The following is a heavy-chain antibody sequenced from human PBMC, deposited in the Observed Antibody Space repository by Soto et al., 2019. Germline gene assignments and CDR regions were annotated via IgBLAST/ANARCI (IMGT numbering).Heavy chain of an antibody. Sequence: EVQVVESGGGLVKPGGSLRLSCAASGISFSSHTMNWVRQAPGKGLEWVSSISSSSTYIYYADSVKGRFTISRDNAQNALYLQMNSLRAEDTAVYYWARGGGNYYYYYGMDVWGQGTPVTVSS. CDR3: ARGGGNYYYYYGMDV. CDR1: GISFSSHT. J-gene: IGHJ6*02. V-gene: IGHV3-21*01. CDR2: ISSSSTYI. D-gene: IGHD4-4*01.